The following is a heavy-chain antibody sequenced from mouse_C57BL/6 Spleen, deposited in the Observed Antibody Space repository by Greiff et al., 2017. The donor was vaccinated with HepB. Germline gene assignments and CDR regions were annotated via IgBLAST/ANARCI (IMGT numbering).Heavy chain of an antibody. Sequence: QVQLQQSGPELVKPGASVKISCKASGYAFSSSWMNWVKQRPGKGLEWIGRIYPGDGDTNYNGKFKGKATLTADKSSSTAYMQLSSLTSADSAVYFCARSVTTVVARGYFDVWGTGTTVTVAS. CDR1: GYAFSSSW. V-gene: IGHV1-82*01. D-gene: IGHD1-1*01. J-gene: IGHJ1*03. CDR2: IYPGDGDT. CDR3: ARSVTTVVARGYFDV.